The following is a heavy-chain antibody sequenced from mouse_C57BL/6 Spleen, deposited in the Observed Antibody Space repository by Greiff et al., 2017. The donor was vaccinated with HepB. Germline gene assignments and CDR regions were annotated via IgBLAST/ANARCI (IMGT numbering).Heavy chain of an antibody. CDR1: GYAFTNYL. J-gene: IGHJ3*01. Sequence: VQLQQSGAELVRPGTSVKVSCKASGYAFTNYLIEWVKQRPGQGIEWIGVINPGSGGTNYNEKFKGKATLTADKSSSTAYMQLSSLTSEDSAVYFCARSRGYDYDGWFAYWGQGTLVTVSA. CDR2: INPGSGGT. CDR3: ARSRGYDYDGWFAY. V-gene: IGHV1-54*01. D-gene: IGHD2-4*01.